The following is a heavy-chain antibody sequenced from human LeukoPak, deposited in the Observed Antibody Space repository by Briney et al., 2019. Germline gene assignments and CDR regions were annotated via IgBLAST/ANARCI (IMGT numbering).Heavy chain of an antibody. D-gene: IGHD3-10*01. V-gene: IGHV1-69*04. CDR2: IIPILGIA. CDR3: ARDRYYGSGSYYNWFDP. CDR1: GGTFSSYA. J-gene: IGHJ5*02. Sequence: SVNVSFKASGGTFSSYAFSWVRQAPGQGLEWMGGIIPILGIANYAQKFQGRVTITADKSTSTTYMELNSLRSEDTAVYYCARDRYYGSGSYYNWFDPWGQGTLVTVSS.